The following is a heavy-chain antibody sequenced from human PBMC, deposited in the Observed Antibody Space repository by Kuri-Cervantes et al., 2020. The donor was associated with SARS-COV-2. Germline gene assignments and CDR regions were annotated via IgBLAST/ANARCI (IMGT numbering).Heavy chain of an antibody. CDR2: INHSGST. D-gene: IGHD2-8*01. J-gene: IGHJ5*02. Sequence: GSLRLSCAASGFTVSSNYMSWVRQPPGKGLEWIGEINHSGSTNYNPSLKSRVTISVDTSKNQFSLKLSSVTAADTAVYYCARVKGIVLIDWFDPWGQGTLVTVSS. CDR3: ARVKGIVLIDWFDP. V-gene: IGHV4-34*01. CDR1: GFTVSSNY.